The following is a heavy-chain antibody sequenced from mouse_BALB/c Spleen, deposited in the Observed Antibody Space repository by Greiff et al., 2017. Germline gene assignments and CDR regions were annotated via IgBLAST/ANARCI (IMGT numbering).Heavy chain of an antibody. V-gene: IGHV14-3*02. J-gene: IGHJ2*01. CDR2: IDPANGNT. D-gene: IGHD1-1*01. Sequence: VQLQQSGAELVKPGASVTLSCTASGFNIKDTYMHWVKQRPEQGLEWIGRIDPANGNTKYDPKFQGKATITADTSSNTAYLQLSSLTSEDTAVYYCARWGHYYGSSFDYWGQGTTRTVSS. CDR3: ARWGHYYGSSFDY. CDR1: GFNIKDTY.